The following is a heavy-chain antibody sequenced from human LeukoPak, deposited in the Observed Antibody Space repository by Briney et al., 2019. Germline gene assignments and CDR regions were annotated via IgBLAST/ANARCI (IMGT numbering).Heavy chain of an antibody. CDR2: ITSSSISI. J-gene: IGHJ4*02. Sequence: GGSLRLSCAASGFTFSSYSMNWVRQAPGKGLEGVSYITSSSISIYYADSVKGRFTISRDNAKNSLYLQMNSLRDEDTAVYYRARDSPYGDYPFDYWGQGTLVTVSS. D-gene: IGHD4-17*01. CDR3: ARDSPYGDYPFDY. CDR1: GFTFSSYS. V-gene: IGHV3-48*02.